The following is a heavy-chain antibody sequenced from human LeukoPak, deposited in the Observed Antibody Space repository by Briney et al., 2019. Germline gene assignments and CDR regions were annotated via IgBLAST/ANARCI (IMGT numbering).Heavy chain of an antibody. D-gene: IGHD2-15*01. CDR2: IYHSEST. CDR1: GYSISSGYY. Sequence: SETLSLTCTVSGYSISSGYYWGWIRQPPGKGLEWIGSIYHSESTYYNPSLKSRVTISVDTSKNQFSLKLSSVTAADTAVYYCASINSLGYCSGGSCYEGWGQGTLVTVSS. CDR3: ASINSLGYCSGGSCYEG. J-gene: IGHJ4*02. V-gene: IGHV4-38-2*02.